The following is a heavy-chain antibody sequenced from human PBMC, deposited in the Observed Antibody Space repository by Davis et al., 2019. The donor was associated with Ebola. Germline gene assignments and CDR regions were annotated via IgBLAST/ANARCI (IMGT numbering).Heavy chain of an antibody. CDR2: IYYSGST. D-gene: IGHD5-24*01. CDR1: AGSISRYY. J-gene: IGHJ4*02. CDR3: ARVGRRYNLLLDY. V-gene: IGHV4-59*01. Sequence: SETLSLTCTVSAGSISRYYWSWIRQPPGKGLEWIGSIYYSGSTYYNPALKSRVTISVDTSKNQFSLKLSSVTAADTSVYYCARVGRRYNLLLDYWGQGTLVTVSS.